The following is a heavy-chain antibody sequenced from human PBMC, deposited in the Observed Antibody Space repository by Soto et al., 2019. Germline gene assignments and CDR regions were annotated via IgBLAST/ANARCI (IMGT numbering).Heavy chain of an antibody. V-gene: IGHV4-31*03. CDR3: ARDRGATAIDY. J-gene: IGHJ4*02. Sequence: SETLSLTCTVPGGSISSGGYYRSWIRQHPGKGLEWIGYIYYSGSTYYNPSLKSRVTISVDTSKNQFSLKLSSVTAADTAVYYCARDRGATAIDYWGQGTLVTVSS. CDR1: GGSISSGGYY. CDR2: IYYSGST. D-gene: IGHD1-26*01.